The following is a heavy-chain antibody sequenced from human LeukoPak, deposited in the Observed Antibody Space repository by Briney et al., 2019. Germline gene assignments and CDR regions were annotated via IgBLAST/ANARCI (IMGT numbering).Heavy chain of an antibody. CDR3: TTDHYDSSGYRDY. D-gene: IGHD3-22*01. CDR1: GFTFSHYW. V-gene: IGHV3-15*07. J-gene: IGHJ4*02. Sequence: GGSLRLSCVVSGFTFSHYWMNWVRQAPGKGLEWVGRIKSKTDGGTTDYAAPVKGRFTISRDDSKNTLYLQMNSLKTEDTAVYYCTTDHYDSSGYRDYWGQGTLVTVSS. CDR2: IKSKTDGGTT.